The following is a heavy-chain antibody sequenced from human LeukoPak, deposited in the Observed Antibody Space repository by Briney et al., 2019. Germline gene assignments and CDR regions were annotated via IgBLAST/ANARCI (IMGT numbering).Heavy chain of an antibody. Sequence: SQTLSLTCTVSGGSISSGSYYWSWIRQPAGKGLEWIGRIYTSGSTNYNPSLKSRVTISVDTSKNQFSLKLSSVAAADTAVYYCAGEDFWSGYPYYYYYYMDVWGKGTTVTVSS. J-gene: IGHJ6*03. D-gene: IGHD3-3*01. CDR3: AGEDFWSGYPYYYYYYMDV. CDR1: GGSISSGSYY. V-gene: IGHV4-61*02. CDR2: IYTSGST.